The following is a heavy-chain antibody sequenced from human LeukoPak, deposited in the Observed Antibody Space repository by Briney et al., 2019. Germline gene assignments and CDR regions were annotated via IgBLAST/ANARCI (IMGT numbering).Heavy chain of an antibody. D-gene: IGHD6-13*01. CDR1: GRLFTSYG. CDR3: VRARGCSNCVLTDGFDS. J-gene: IGHJ3*01. Sequence: ASVTVSCKASGRLFTSYGIAWVRQAPGEGLAWVGWISNFDGDTKVAENLQGRVTLTTDSSTSTAYMVLTNLKFDDTAVYYCVRARGCSNCVLTDGFDSWGQGTKVTVSS. V-gene: IGHV1-18*01. CDR2: ISNFDGDT.